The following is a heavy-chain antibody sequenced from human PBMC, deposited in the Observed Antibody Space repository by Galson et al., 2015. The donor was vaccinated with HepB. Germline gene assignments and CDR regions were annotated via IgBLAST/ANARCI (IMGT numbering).Heavy chain of an antibody. CDR3: AKDGYYDFWSGFYRRGRSNSDSDY. J-gene: IGHJ4*02. CDR1: GFPFSNYA. D-gene: IGHD3-3*01. Sequence: SLRLSCAASGFPFSNYAMSWVRQAPGKGLEWVSAISSGGGSTYYSDSVKGRSTISRDNSKNTLYLQMNSLRAEDTAVYYCAKDGYYDFWSGFYRRGRSNSDSDYWGQGTLVTVSS. V-gene: IGHV3-23*01. CDR2: ISSGGGST.